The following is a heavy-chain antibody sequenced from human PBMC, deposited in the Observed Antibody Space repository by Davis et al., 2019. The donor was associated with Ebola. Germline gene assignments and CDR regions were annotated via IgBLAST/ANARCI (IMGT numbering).Heavy chain of an antibody. V-gene: IGHV3-73*01. CDR1: GFTFSGSA. D-gene: IGHD3-3*01. CDR3: CFGVVTGPDY. J-gene: IGHJ4*02. CDR2: IRSKANSYAT. Sequence: PGGSLRLSCAASGFTFSGSAMHWVRQASGKGLEWVGRIRSKANSYATAYAASVKGRFTISRDDSKNTAYLQMNSLKTEDTAVYYCCFGVVTGPDYWGQGTLVTVSS.